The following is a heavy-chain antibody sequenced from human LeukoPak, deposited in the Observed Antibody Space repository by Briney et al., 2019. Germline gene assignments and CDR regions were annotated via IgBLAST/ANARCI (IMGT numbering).Heavy chain of an antibody. Sequence: GGSLRLSCAASGFTFSSYAMNWVRQAPGKGLEWVSGISSGGGSAYYADSVKGRFTISRDNSKNTLYLQMNSLRAEDTAVYYCANAKYYSSGWSLYYFNYWGQGTLVTVSS. CDR2: ISSGGGSA. J-gene: IGHJ4*02. CDR1: GFTFSSYA. CDR3: ANAKYYSSGWSLYYFNY. D-gene: IGHD6-19*01. V-gene: IGHV3-23*01.